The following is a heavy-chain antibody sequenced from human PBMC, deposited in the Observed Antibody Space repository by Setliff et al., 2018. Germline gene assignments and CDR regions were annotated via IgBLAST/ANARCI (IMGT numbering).Heavy chain of an antibody. Sequence: SVKVSCKASGGTFSSYAISWVRQAPGQGLAWMGGIIPIFGTANYAQKFQGRVTITTDESTSTAYMELSSLRSEDTAVYYCARGAVRYFDWLLPTLDYWGQGTLVTVSS. CDR2: IIPIFGTA. V-gene: IGHV1-69*05. CDR3: ARGAVRYFDWLLPTLDY. CDR1: GGTFSSYA. D-gene: IGHD3-9*01. J-gene: IGHJ4*02.